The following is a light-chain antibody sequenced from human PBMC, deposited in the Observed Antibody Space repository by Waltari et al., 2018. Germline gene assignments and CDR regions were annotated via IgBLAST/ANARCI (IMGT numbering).Light chain of an antibody. Sequence: EIVLTQSPGTLSLSPGERASLPCRASQSINNNYLAGYPQIPGQEPRLLLYHASTRATGMPDRFSGSGSGTDFTLAISRLEPEDFAVYYCQKYGSTPRPFGGGTKVEIK. CDR1: QSINNNY. CDR2: HAS. CDR3: QKYGSTPRP. V-gene: IGKV3-20*01. J-gene: IGKJ4*01.